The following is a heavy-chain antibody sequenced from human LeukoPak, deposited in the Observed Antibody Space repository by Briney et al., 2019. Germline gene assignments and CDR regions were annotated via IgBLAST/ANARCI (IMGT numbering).Heavy chain of an antibody. D-gene: IGHD2-21*02. CDR3: AREEVVTAILGAEYFQH. J-gene: IGHJ1*01. Sequence: GGSLRLSCAASGFTFSSYSMNWVRQAPGKGLEWVSYISSSSSTIYYADSVKGRFTISRDNAKNSLYLQMNSLRAEDTAVYYCAREEVVTAILGAEYFQHWGQGTLVTVSS. V-gene: IGHV3-48*04. CDR1: GFTFSSYS. CDR2: ISSSSSTI.